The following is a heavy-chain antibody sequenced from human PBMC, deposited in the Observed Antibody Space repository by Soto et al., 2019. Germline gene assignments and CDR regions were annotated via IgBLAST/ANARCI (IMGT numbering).Heavy chain of an antibody. Sequence: QVQLQESGPGLVKPSQTLSLTCTVSGGSISSGDYYWSWIRQPPGKGLEWIGYIYYSGSTYYNPSLKGRVTISVDTSKNQFSLKLSSVTAADTAVYYCAREGYGGNLWYYGMDVWGQGTTVTVSS. CDR3: AREGYGGNLWYYGMDV. CDR1: GGSISSGDYY. V-gene: IGHV4-30-4*01. CDR2: IYYSGST. D-gene: IGHD4-17*01. J-gene: IGHJ6*02.